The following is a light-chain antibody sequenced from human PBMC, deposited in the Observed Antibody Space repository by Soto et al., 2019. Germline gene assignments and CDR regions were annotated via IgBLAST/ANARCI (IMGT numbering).Light chain of an antibody. CDR2: EVT. J-gene: IGLJ1*01. V-gene: IGLV2-14*01. CDR3: SSYTTSSTYV. Sequence: QSVLTQPASVSGSPGQSITISCTGTSSDVGGYNYVYWYQHHPGETPKLLLFEVTKRPSGVSNRFSGSKSGNTASLTISGLQPEDEADYFCSSYTTSSTYVFGSGTKLTVL. CDR1: SSDVGGYNY.